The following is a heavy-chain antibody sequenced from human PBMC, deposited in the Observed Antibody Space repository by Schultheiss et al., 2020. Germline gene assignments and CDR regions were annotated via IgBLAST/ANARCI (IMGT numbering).Heavy chain of an antibody. V-gene: IGHV3-7*01. Sequence: GGSLRLSCAASGFTFSSYSMNWVRQAPGKGLEWVANIKQDGSEKYYVDSVKGRFTISRDNAKNSLYLQMNSLRAEDTAVYYCARDPRRGIQLWLVYYYYMDVWGKGTTVNVSS. CDR3: ARDPRRGIQLWLVYYYYMDV. J-gene: IGHJ6*03. CDR1: GFTFSSYS. D-gene: IGHD5-18*01. CDR2: IKQDGSEK.